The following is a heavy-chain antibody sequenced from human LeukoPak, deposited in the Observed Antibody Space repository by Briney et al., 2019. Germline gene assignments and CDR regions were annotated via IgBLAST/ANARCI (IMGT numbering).Heavy chain of an antibody. CDR1: GGSISSSSYY. V-gene: IGHV4-39*07. Sequence: SETLSLTCTVSGGSISSSSYYWGWIRQPPGKGLEWIGSISYSGSTYYNPSLKSRVTISIDTSKNQFSLKLSSVTAADTAVYYCARAGDYEKFDYWGQGTLVTVSS. CDR3: ARAGDYEKFDY. J-gene: IGHJ4*02. CDR2: ISYSGST. D-gene: IGHD4-17*01.